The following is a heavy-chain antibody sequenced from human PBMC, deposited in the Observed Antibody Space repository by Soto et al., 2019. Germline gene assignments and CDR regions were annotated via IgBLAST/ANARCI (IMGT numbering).Heavy chain of an antibody. CDR1: GYTFTSYG. CDR2: ISAYNGNT. CDR3: ARDTGVLLWFGELLGYYYGMDV. J-gene: IGHJ6*02. V-gene: IGHV1-18*04. Sequence: ASVKVSCKASGYTFTSYGISWVRQAPGQGLEWMGWISAYNGNTNYAQKLKGRVTMTTDTATSTAYMELRSLRSDDTAVYYCARDTGVLLWFGELLGYYYGMDVWGQGTTVTVSS. D-gene: IGHD3-10*01.